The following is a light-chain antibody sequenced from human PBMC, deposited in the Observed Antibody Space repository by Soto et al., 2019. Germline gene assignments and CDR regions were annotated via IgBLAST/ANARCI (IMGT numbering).Light chain of an antibody. J-gene: IGKJ1*01. CDR3: QHYGNSPRT. V-gene: IGKV3-20*01. CDR2: GAS. CDR1: QSVNSNF. Sequence: EIVLTQSPGTLSLSPGERATLSCRASQSVNSNFLAWYQPKPGQAPRLLISGASNSATGIPDRFSGSGSGTDFTLTISRLEPEDFAVYYCQHYGNSPRTFGQGTKVELK.